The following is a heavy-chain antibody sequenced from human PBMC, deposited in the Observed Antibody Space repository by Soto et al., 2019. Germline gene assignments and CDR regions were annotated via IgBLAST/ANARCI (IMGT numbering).Heavy chain of an antibody. J-gene: IGHJ3*02. Sequence: GGSLRLSCAASGFTVSSNXMSWVXQAPGKGLEWVSXIYSGGSTDYADSVKGRFTISRDNSKNTLYLQMNSLRAEDTAVYYCAXSAPPCPKGEFCAFDIWGQGTMVTVSS. D-gene: IGHD3-10*01. CDR1: GFTVSSNX. CDR3: AXSAPPCPKGEFCAFDI. CDR2: IYSGGST. V-gene: IGHV3-66*01.